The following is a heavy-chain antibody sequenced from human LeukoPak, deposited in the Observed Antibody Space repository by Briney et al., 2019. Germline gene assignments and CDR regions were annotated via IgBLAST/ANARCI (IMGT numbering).Heavy chain of an antibody. CDR2: IRYDGSNK. D-gene: IGHD2-15*01. V-gene: IGHV3-30*02. CDR1: GFTFSSYG. Sequence: GRSLRLSCAASGFTFSSYGMHWVRQAPGKGLEWVAFIRYDGSNKYYADSVKGRFTISRDNSKNTLYLQMNSLRAEDTAVYYCAKVGCSGGSCYRYNWFDPWGQGTLVTVSS. CDR3: AKVGCSGGSCYRYNWFDP. J-gene: IGHJ5*02.